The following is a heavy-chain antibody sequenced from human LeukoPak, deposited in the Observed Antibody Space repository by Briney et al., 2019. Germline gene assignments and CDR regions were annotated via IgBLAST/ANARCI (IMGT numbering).Heavy chain of an antibody. CDR3: AKPLDSSGYYATRGSSIDY. CDR1: RFTFSSYA. D-gene: IGHD3-22*01. CDR2: ISGSGGST. J-gene: IGHJ4*02. V-gene: IGHV3-23*01. Sequence: PGGSLRLSCAASRFTFSSYAMSWVRQAPGKGLEWVSAISGSGGSTYYADSVKGRFTISRDNSKNTLYLQMNSLRAEDTAVYYCAKPLDSSGYYATRGSSIDYWGQGTLVTVSS.